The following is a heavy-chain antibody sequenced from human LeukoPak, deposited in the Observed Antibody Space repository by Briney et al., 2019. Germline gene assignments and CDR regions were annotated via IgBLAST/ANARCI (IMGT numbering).Heavy chain of an antibody. CDR3: ARLWGATHFDY. D-gene: IGHD1-26*01. V-gene: IGHV4-39*01. CDR1: GGSINSSSYY. Sequence: SGPLSLTFTVSGGSINSSSYYWGWIRPPPGKGVEWIGTIYYTGSTYYNPSLESRVFMSADTSKNQCSLKLNSVTAADTAVYYCARLWGATHFDYWGRGALVTVSS. J-gene: IGHJ4*02. CDR2: IYYTGST.